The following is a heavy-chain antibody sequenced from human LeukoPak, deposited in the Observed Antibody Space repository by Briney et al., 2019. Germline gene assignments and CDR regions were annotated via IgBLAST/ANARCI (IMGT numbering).Heavy chain of an antibody. CDR2: ISYDGSNK. V-gene: IGHV3-30*03. CDR3: ARDPRTVRI. D-gene: IGHD1-1*01. CDR1: GFTFSSYG. J-gene: IGHJ4*02. Sequence: GRSLRLSCAASGFTFSSYGMHWVRQAPGKGLEWVAVISYDGSNKYYADSVKGRFTISRDNAKNLLYLQMDSLRVEDTAIYYCARDPRTVRIWGQGTLVTVSS.